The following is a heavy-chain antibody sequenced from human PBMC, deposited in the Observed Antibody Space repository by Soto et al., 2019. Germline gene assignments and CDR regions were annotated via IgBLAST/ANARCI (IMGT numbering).Heavy chain of an antibody. J-gene: IGHJ3*01. CDR2: VHPSRGTA. CDR1: GYTFINYF. V-gene: IGHV1-46*01. CDR3: ARPLIGNTVDL. Sequence: QAQLLQSGAEMKKPGASVKVSCKASGYTFINYFIHWVRQAPGQGLEWIGIVHPSRGTADYAQKFKGSVTLTTDMSTRTVYMDLSNLRSEDTAVYYCARPLIGNTVDLWGQGTTVIVSS. D-gene: IGHD1-7*01.